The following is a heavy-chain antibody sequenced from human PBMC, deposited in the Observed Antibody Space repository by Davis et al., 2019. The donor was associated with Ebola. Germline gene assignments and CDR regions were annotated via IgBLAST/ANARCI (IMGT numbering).Heavy chain of an antibody. CDR3: AREVELGGGGDS. CDR1: GFTFSGYW. Sequence: PGGSLRLSCAASGFTFSGYWMHWVRQAPGKGLVWVSHINSDGSTTNYADSVKGRFTVTRDDSKNTLYLQMGRLTPEDTGVYYCAREVELGGGGDSWGQGTLVTVSS. CDR2: INSDGSTT. J-gene: IGHJ4*02. V-gene: IGHV3-74*01. D-gene: IGHD2-21*01.